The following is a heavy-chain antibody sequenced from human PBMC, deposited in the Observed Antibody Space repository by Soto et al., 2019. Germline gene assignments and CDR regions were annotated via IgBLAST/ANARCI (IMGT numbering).Heavy chain of an antibody. V-gene: IGHV1-18*01. CDR2: ISAYNGNT. CDR3: ARARIAVAGEEYFQH. Sequence: ASVKVSCKASGGTFSTSSINWVRQAPGQGLEWMGWISAYNGNTNYAQKLQGRVTMTTDTSTSTAYMELRSLRSDDTAVYYCARARIAVAGEEYFQHWGQGTLVTVSS. CDR1: GGTFSTSS. J-gene: IGHJ1*01. D-gene: IGHD6-19*01.